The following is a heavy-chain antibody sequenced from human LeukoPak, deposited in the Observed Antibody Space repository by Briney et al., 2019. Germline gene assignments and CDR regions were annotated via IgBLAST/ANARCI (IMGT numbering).Heavy chain of an antibody. V-gene: IGHV3-48*01. CDR2: ISSSSSTI. J-gene: IGHJ4*02. CDR1: GFTFSSYS. CDR3: ATTHFDHLNFDY. Sequence: GGSLRLSCAASGFTFSSYSMNWVRQAPGKGLEWVSYISSSSSTIYYADSVKGRFTISRDNSKNTLYLQMNSLRAEDTAVYYCATTHFDHLNFDYWGQGTLVTVSS. D-gene: IGHD3-3*02.